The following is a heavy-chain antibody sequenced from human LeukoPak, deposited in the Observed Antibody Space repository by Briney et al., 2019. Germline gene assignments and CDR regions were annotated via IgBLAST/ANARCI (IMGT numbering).Heavy chain of an antibody. J-gene: IGHJ6*02. CDR1: GGSFSGYY. CDR3: ASRHYYDSSGYYRRLYGMDV. V-gene: IGHV4-34*01. CDR2: INHSGST. D-gene: IGHD3-22*01. Sequence: SETLSLTCAVYGGSFSGYYWSWIRQPPGKGLEWIGEINHSGSTNYNPSLKSRVTISVDTSKNQFSLKLSSVTAADTAVYYCASRHYYDSSGYYRRLYGMDVWGQGTLVTVSS.